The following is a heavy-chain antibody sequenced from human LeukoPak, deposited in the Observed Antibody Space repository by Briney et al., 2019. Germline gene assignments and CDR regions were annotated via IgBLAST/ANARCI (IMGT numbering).Heavy chain of an antibody. Sequence: TSETLSLTCAVYGGSFSGYYWSWIRQPPGKGLEWIGEINHSGSTNHNPSLKSRVTISVDTSKNQFSLKLSSVTAADTAVYYCARGLPRVSPGYWGQGTLVTVSS. CDR1: GGSFSGYY. CDR3: ARGLPRVSPGY. D-gene: IGHD5/OR15-5a*01. V-gene: IGHV4-34*01. J-gene: IGHJ4*02. CDR2: INHSGST.